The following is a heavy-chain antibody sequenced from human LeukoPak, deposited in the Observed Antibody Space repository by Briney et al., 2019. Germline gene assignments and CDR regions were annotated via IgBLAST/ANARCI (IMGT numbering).Heavy chain of an antibody. Sequence: SVKVSFKASVGTFSSYAISWVRQAPGQGLEWMGRIIPILGIANYAQKFQGRVTITADKSTSTAYMELSSLRSEDTAVYYCARDHESGYYSPGPVYYYGMDVWGQGTTVTVSS. CDR2: IIPILGIA. J-gene: IGHJ6*02. D-gene: IGHD3-3*01. CDR1: VGTFSSYA. V-gene: IGHV1-69*04. CDR3: ARDHESGYYSPGPVYYYGMDV.